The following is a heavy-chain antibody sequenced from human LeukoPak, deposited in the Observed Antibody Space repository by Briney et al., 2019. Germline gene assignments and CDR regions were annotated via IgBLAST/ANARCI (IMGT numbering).Heavy chain of an antibody. Sequence: SETLSLTCTVSGGSISSYYWSWIRQPPGKGLEWIGYIYYSGSTNYNPSLKSRVTISVDTSKNQFSLKLSSVTAADTAVYYCARKILRYSPFDYWDQGTLVTVSS. V-gene: IGHV4-59*08. J-gene: IGHJ4*02. D-gene: IGHD3-9*01. CDR2: IYYSGST. CDR1: GGSISSYY. CDR3: ARKILRYSPFDY.